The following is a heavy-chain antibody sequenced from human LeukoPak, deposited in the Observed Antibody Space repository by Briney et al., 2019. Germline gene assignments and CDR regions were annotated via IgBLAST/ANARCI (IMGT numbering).Heavy chain of an antibody. D-gene: IGHD6-6*01. CDR2: ISGSGGST. CDR3: AKDIAARPAPLSGFDY. CDR1: GFTFSSYA. J-gene: IGHJ4*02. V-gene: IGHV3-23*01. Sequence: GGSLRLSCAASGFTFSSYAMSWVRQAPGKGLEWVSAISGSGGSTYYADSVKGRFTISRDNSKNTLYLQMNSLRAEDTAVYYCAKDIAARPAPLSGFDYRGQGTLVTVSS.